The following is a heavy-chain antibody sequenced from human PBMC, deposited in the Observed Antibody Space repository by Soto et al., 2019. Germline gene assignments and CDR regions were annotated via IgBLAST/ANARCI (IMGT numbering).Heavy chain of an antibody. Sequence: GGSLRLSCAASGFTFSSYSMNWVRQAPGKGLEWVSSISSSSSYIYYADSVKGRFTISRDNAKNSLYLQMNSLRAEDTAVYYCARDQGWELSNYFDYWGQATLVTFSS. D-gene: IGHD1-26*01. CDR1: GFTFSSYS. CDR3: ARDQGWELSNYFDY. J-gene: IGHJ4*02. CDR2: ISSSSSYI. V-gene: IGHV3-21*01.